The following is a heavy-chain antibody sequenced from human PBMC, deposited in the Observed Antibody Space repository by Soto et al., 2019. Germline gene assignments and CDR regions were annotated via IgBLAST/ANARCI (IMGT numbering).Heavy chain of an antibody. CDR2: INAGNGNT. V-gene: IGHV1-3*01. CDR1: GFVSTNHN. Sequence: QAHLVQSGAEVKMPGDSVQVSCKASGFVSTNHNFHWVRQAPGQSLEWMGRINAGNGNTQYSQNFQGRVTLTSEPSASTAFMELTNLRFEDRAMYYCASDYGSNWRLWGQGTLVSVSS. CDR3: ASDYGSNWRL. J-gene: IGHJ4*02. D-gene: IGHD6-19*01.